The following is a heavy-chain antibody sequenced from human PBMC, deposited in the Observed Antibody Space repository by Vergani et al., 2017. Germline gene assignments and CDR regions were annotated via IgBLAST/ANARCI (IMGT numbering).Heavy chain of an antibody. CDR1: GYTFTSYD. J-gene: IGHJ6*02. CDR3: ARDLAYVPPNDYGDYYYGMDV. D-gene: IGHD4-17*01. V-gene: IGHV1-8*01. CDR2: MNPNSGNT. Sequence: QVQLVQSGAEVKTPGASVKVSCKASGYTFTSYDINWVRQATGQGLEWMGWMNPNSGNTGYAQKFQGRVTMTRNTSISTAYMELSSLRSEDTAVYYCARDLAYVPPNDYGDYYYGMDVWGQGTTVTVSS.